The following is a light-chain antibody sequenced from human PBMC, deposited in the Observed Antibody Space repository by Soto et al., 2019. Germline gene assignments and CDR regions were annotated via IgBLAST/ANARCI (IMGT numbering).Light chain of an antibody. V-gene: IGKV3-20*01. J-gene: IGKJ2*01. Sequence: EIVLTQSPGTLSLSPGERATLSCRASQSVSSSYLAWYQQKPGQAPRLHIYGASSRATGISDRFSGSGCGTDFTLTISRLEPEDFAVYYCQQYGSSPYTFGQGTKLEIK. CDR3: QQYGSSPYT. CDR2: GAS. CDR1: QSVSSSY.